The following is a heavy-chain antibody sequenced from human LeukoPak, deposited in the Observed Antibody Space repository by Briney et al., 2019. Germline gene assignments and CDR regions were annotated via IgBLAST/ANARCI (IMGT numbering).Heavy chain of an antibody. CDR1: GFTFSSYW. CDR3: ARLMGERWLQFEWSFDY. Sequence: GGSLRLSCAASGFTFSSYWMSWVRQAPGKGLEWVANIKQDGSEKYYVDSVKGRFTISRDNAKNSLYLQMNSLRAEDTAVYYCARLMGERWLQFEWSFDYWGQGTLVTVSS. J-gene: IGHJ4*02. D-gene: IGHD5-24*01. CDR2: IKQDGSEK. V-gene: IGHV3-7*01.